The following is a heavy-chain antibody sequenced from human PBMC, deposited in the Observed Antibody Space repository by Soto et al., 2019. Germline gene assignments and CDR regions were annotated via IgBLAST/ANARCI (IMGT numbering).Heavy chain of an antibody. CDR1: GVTVSNNL. Sequence: EVQLVESGGGLVQPGGSLRLSCAASGVTVSNNLMSWVRQAPGKGLECVSIIYSGGGTHYADSVRGRFTISRDNSKNTVYLQMNSLKADDTAVYYCARNGPVTTLGYWGQGTLVTVSS. D-gene: IGHD4-17*01. CDR2: IYSGGGT. V-gene: IGHV3-66*01. CDR3: ARNGPVTTLGY. J-gene: IGHJ4*02.